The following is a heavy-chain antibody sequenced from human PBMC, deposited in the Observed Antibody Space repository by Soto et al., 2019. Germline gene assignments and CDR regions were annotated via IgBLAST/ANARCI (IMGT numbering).Heavy chain of an antibody. CDR1: GGSISSSSYY. V-gene: IGHV4-39*01. CDR3: ASSGSYGLNWFDR. J-gene: IGHJ5*02. D-gene: IGHD1-26*01. CDR2: IYYSGST. Sequence: SETLSLTCTVSGGSISSSSYYWGWIRQPPGKGLEWIGSIYYSGSTYYNPSLKSRVTISVDTSKNQFSLKLSSVTAADTAEYYGASSGSYGLNWFDRWGQGTLVTVSS.